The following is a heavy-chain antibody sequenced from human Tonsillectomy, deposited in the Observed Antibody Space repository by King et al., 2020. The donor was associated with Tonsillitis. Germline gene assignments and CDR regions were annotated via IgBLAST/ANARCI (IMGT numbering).Heavy chain of an antibody. J-gene: IGHJ5*02. D-gene: IGHD2-15*01. CDR1: GGSISSSSYY. CDR2: IYYSGNT. CDR3: ASTYCSSSSCPLGNWFDP. Sequence: QLQESGPGLVKPSQTLSLTCTVSGGSISSSSYYRGWIRQPPGKGLEWIGTIYYSGNTHYEPSLKSRATISVDTSKNQFSLKLKSVTAADTAVYYCASTYCSSSSCPLGNWFDPWGQGTLVTVSS. V-gene: IGHV4-39*01.